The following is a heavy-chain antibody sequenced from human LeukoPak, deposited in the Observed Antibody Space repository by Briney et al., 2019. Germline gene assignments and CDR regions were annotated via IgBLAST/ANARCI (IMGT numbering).Heavy chain of an antibody. CDR2: ISGSGDRT. V-gene: IGHV3-23*01. D-gene: IGHD6-19*01. CDR3: AKIPVSYSSGWSNFDY. Sequence: PGGSLRLSCAASGFTFSSYAMSWVRQAPGRGLEWVSGISGSGDRTNYADSVKGRFTSSRDNSKNTLFLQMNMLRAEDTAVYYCAKIPVSYSSGWSNFDYWGQGTLVTVSS. CDR1: GFTFSSYA. J-gene: IGHJ4*02.